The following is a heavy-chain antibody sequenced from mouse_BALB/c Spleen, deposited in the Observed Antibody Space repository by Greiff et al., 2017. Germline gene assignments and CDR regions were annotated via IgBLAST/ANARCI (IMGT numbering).Heavy chain of an antibody. D-gene: IGHD4-1*01. CDR2: ISSGGSYT. CDR1: GFTFSSYA. Sequence: EVQRVESGGGLVKPGGSLKLSCAASGFTFSSYAMSWVRQSPEKRLEWVAEISSGGSYTYYPDTVTGRFTISRDNAKNTLYLEMSSLRSEDTAMYYCARETGTSYWYFDVWGAGTTVTVSS. J-gene: IGHJ1*01. CDR3: ARETGTSYWYFDV. V-gene: IGHV5-9-4*01.